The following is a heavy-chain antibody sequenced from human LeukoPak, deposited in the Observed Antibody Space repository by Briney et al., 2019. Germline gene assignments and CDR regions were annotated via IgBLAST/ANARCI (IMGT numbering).Heavy chain of an antibody. V-gene: IGHV1-69*05. Sequence: ASVEVSCKASGGTFSSYAISWVRQAPGQGLVWMGGIIPIFGTAKYAQKFQGRVTITTDESTSTAYMELSSLRSEDTAVYYCARAGAAADPIAFYYYYYMDVWGKGTTVTVSS. J-gene: IGHJ6*03. D-gene: IGHD6-13*01. CDR2: IIPIFGTA. CDR1: GGTFSSYA. CDR3: ARAGAAADPIAFYYYYYMDV.